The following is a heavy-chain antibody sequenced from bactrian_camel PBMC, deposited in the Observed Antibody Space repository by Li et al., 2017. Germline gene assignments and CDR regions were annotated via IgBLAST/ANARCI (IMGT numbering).Heavy chain of an antibody. CDR1: AHTSCDFD. D-gene: IGHD2*01. Sequence: VQLVESGGGSVQAGGSLRLSCAVSAHTSCDFDMGWYRQAPGTEREFVSNIDSVGSTRYADSVKGRFTITKDDAKNTLYLQMNSLKPEDTGMYYCAAADRSQYCGTSVPWLFRYQGQGTQVTVS. J-gene: IGHJ4*01. V-gene: IGHV3S55*01. CDR2: IDSVGST.